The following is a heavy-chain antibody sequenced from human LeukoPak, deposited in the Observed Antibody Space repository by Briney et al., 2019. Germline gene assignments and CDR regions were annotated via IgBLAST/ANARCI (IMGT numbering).Heavy chain of an antibody. Sequence: GGSLRLSCAASGFTFSSYSMNWVRQAPGKGPEWVGLISRDGSDKFYADSVRGRFTLSRDNSQNTVYLQMDSLRAEDAATYYCARGLVGSDAWHYFDYWGRGALVTVSS. CDR3: ARGLVGSDAWHYFDY. CDR2: ISRDGSDK. D-gene: IGHD1-26*01. J-gene: IGHJ4*02. V-gene: IGHV3-30*03. CDR1: GFTFSSYS.